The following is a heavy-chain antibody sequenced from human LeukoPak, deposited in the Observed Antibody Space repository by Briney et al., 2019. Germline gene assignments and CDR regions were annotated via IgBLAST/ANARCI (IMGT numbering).Heavy chain of an antibody. J-gene: IGHJ4*02. CDR2: INYSGNT. CDR1: GGSISNYY. V-gene: IGHV4-39*07. D-gene: IGHD5-18*01. CDR3: ARAVNSYGPFSY. Sequence: SETLSLNCTVSGGSISNYYWGWIRQAPGKGLEWIGRINYSGNTYYNSSLKSRVTILLETSKNQFFLKLFAVTAADAAMYYCARAVNSYGPFSYWGQGTLVTASS.